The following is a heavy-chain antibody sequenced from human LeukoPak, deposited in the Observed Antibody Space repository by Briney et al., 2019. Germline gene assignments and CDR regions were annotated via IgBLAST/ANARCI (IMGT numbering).Heavy chain of an antibody. CDR3: PRPRGAVAGPFGFDP. CDR1: GFTFTSYV. J-gene: IGHJ5*02. CDR2: ISYDGSNK. Sequence: PGRSLRLSCAASGFTFTSYVMHWVRQAPGKGLQWVALISYDGSNKYYADSVKGRFTISRDNSKNTLYLQMNSLRAEDTAVYYCPRPRGAVAGPFGFDPWGQGSRVSVYS. V-gene: IGHV3-30*03. D-gene: IGHD6-19*01.